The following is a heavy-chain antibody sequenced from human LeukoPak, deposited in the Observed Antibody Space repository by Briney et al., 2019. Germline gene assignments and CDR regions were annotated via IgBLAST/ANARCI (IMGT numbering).Heavy chain of an antibody. Sequence: ASVKVSCKASGYTFTSYAMHWVRRAPGQRLEWMGWINAGNGNTKYSQKLQGRVTMTTDTSTSTAYMELRSLRSDDTAVYYCARRTDFWSGYLDYWGQGTLVTVSS. CDR1: GYTFTSYA. J-gene: IGHJ4*02. CDR2: INAGNGNT. V-gene: IGHV1-3*01. D-gene: IGHD3-3*01. CDR3: ARRTDFWSGYLDY.